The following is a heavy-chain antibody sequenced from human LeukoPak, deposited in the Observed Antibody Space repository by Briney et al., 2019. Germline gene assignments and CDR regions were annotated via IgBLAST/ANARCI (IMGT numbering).Heavy chain of an antibody. J-gene: IGHJ5*02. CDR1: GYTFTGYY. D-gene: IGHD1-14*01. V-gene: IGHV1-2*02. CDR3: ARDLRRSQPGLDP. CDR2: INPNSGGT. Sequence: ASVKVSCKASGYTFTGYYMHWVRQAPGQGLEWMGWINPNSGGTNYAQKFQGRVTMTRDTSISTAYMELSRLRSDDTAVYYCARDLRRSQPGLDPWGQGTLVTVSS.